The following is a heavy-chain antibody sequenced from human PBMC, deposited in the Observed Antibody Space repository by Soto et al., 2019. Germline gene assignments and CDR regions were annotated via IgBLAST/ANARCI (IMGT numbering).Heavy chain of an antibody. CDR1: GFTFSSYS. D-gene: IGHD6-19*01. CDR2: ISSSSSYI. Sequence: GGSLRLSCAASGFTFSSYSMNWVRQAPGKGLEWVSSISSSSSYIYYADSVKGRFTISRDNAKNSLYLQMNSLRAEDTAVYYCAREKIGSYYDYATGLVSSGWYEPAPKDVWGKGTTVTVSS. V-gene: IGHV3-21*01. J-gene: IGHJ6*04. CDR3: AREKIGSYYDYATGLVSSGWYEPAPKDV.